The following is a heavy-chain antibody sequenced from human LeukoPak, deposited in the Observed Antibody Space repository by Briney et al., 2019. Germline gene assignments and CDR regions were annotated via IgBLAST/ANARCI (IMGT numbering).Heavy chain of an antibody. CDR3: ARDVVAGPPVYYYYGMDV. CDR1: GFTFSSYA. CDR2: ISYDGSNK. Sequence: GGSLRLSCAASGFTFSSYAMHWVRQAPGKGLEWVAVISYDGSNKYYADSVKGRFTISRDNSKNTLYLQMNSLRAEDTAVYYCARDVVAGPPVYYYYGMDVWGQGTTVTVSS. V-gene: IGHV3-30-3*01. D-gene: IGHD6-19*01. J-gene: IGHJ6*02.